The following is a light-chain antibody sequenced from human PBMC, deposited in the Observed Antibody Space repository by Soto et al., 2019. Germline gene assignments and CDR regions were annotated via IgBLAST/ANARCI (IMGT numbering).Light chain of an antibody. CDR1: QCISSN. CDR2: GAS. CDR3: QQLNSYPPWT. V-gene: IGKV1-9*01. Sequence: QLTQSPSSLSASVGDRVTITCRASQCISSNLAWYQQKPGRAPQLLIFGASTLQSGVPSRFSGSGSGTDFPLTISSLQPEDFATYFCQQLNSYPPWTFGQGTKVDIK. J-gene: IGKJ1*01.